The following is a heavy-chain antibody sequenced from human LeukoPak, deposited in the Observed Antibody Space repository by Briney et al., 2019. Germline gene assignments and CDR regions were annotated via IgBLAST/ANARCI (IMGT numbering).Heavy chain of an antibody. D-gene: IGHD5-24*01. V-gene: IGHV4-4*07. Sequence: SETLSLTCTVSGGSISGYYWTWIRQPAGKGLEWIGRIYTSGSTNYNPSLKSRLTMSVDTSKNQFSLKLSSVTAADTAVYYCARGRLDGWLDPWGQGTLVTVSS. CDR1: GGSISGYY. CDR3: ARGRLDGWLDP. J-gene: IGHJ5*02. CDR2: IYTSGST.